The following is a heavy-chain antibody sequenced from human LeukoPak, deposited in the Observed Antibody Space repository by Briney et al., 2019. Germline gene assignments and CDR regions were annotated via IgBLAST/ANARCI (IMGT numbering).Heavy chain of an antibody. V-gene: IGHV3-23*01. CDR3: AKAQPNDYYDSSGYYPPSPFDY. Sequence: TGGSLRLTCAASGSTFSSYAMSWVRQAPGKGLEWVSAISGSGGSTYYADSVKGRFTISRDNTKNTLYLQMNSLRAEDTAVYYCAKAQPNDYYDSSGYYPPSPFDYWGQGTLVTVSS. J-gene: IGHJ4*02. CDR2: ISGSGGST. CDR1: GSTFSSYA. D-gene: IGHD3-22*01.